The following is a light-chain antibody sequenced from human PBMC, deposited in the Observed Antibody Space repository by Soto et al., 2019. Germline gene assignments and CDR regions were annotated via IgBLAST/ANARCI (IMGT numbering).Light chain of an antibody. CDR3: SSYTSSTTYV. Sequence: QSALTQPASVSGSPGQSIAISCTGTTSDVGAYNYVSWYQQHPGKAPKLMIYQVSNRPSGVSNRFSGSKSGITASLTISGLQAEDEADYYCSSYTSSTTYVFGTGTKLTVL. V-gene: IGLV2-14*01. CDR2: QVS. CDR1: TSDVGAYNY. J-gene: IGLJ1*01.